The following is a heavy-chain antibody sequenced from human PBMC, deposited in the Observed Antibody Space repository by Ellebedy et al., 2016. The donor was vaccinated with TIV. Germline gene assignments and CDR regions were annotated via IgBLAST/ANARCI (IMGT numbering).Heavy chain of an antibody. CDR1: GYTFTGYY. V-gene: IGHV1-2*02. CDR2: INPNSGGT. CDR3: ARAVVTQGWFDP. Sequence: ASVKVSCXASGYTFTGYYMHWVRQAPGQGLEWMGWINPNSGGTNYAQKFQGRVTMTRDTSISTAYMELSRLRSDDTAVYYCARAVVTQGWFDPWGQGTLVTVSS. D-gene: IGHD2/OR15-2a*01. J-gene: IGHJ5*02.